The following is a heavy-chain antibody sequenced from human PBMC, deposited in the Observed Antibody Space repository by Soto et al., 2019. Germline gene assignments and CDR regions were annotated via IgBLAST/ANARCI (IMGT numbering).Heavy chain of an antibody. V-gene: IGHV1-2*04. CDR1: GYSFTDYH. CDR2: INPKSGGT. D-gene: IGHD2-8*01. Sequence: QVQLVQSGAEVKKPGASVKVSCKASGYSFTDYHIHWVRQAPGQGLEWLGRINPKSGGTSTAQKFQGWVTMTTDTSISAASMELTRLTSDDTAIYYCARGDSTDCSSGVCSFFYNHVMGVWGQGTTVTVS. J-gene: IGHJ6*02. CDR3: ARGDSTDCSSGVCSFFYNHVMGV.